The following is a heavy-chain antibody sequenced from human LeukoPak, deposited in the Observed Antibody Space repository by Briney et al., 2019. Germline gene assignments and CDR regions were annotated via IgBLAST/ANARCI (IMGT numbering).Heavy chain of an antibody. CDR2: ISSSGSTI. D-gene: IGHD4-17*01. CDR1: GFTFSNYE. J-gene: IGHJ4*02. CDR3: ARETGDYGNYFDY. Sequence: PGGSLRLSCAASGFTFSNYEMNWVRQAPGKGLGWISYISSSGSTIYYADSVRGRFTISRDNAKNSLYLRMNSLRAEDTAVYYCARETGDYGNYFDYWGQGSLVTVSS. V-gene: IGHV3-48*03.